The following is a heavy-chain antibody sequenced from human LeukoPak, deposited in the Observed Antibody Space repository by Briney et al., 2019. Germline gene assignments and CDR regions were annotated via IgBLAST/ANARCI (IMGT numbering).Heavy chain of an antibody. Sequence: ASVKVSCKASGYTFTSYYMHWVRQAPGQGLEWMGIINPSGGSTNYAQNFQGRLTITTDSSTSTAYMELSSLRSEDTALYYCARDGFLGKYCTNDICSNYYGVDVWGQGTTVTVSS. CDR3: ARDGFLGKYCTNDICSNYYGVDV. J-gene: IGHJ6*02. CDR1: GYTFTSYY. V-gene: IGHV1-46*01. CDR2: INPSGGST. D-gene: IGHD2-8*01.